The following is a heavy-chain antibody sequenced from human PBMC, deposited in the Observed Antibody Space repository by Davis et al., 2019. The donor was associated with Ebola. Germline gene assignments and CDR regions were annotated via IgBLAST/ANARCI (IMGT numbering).Heavy chain of an antibody. V-gene: IGHV4-30-2*01. Sequence: SETLSLTCAVSGGSISSGGYSWSWIRQPPGKSLEWIGYIYHSGSTYPNPSLKSRVTISVDRSKNQFSLKLSSVTAADTAVYYCARSQTTVVTGWFDPWGQGTLVTVSS. J-gene: IGHJ5*02. CDR1: GGSISSGGYS. CDR3: ARSQTTVVTGWFDP. D-gene: IGHD4-23*01. CDR2: IYHSGST.